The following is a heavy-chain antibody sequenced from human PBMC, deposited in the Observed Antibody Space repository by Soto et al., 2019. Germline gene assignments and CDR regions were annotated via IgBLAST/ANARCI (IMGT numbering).Heavy chain of an antibody. V-gene: IGHV3-9*01. CDR3: AKDMTSGYGFDY. CDR1: GFTFDDYA. Sequence: GGSLRLSCAASGFTFDDYAMHWVRQAPGKGLEWVSGISWNSGSIGYADSVKGRFTISRDNAKNSLYLQMNSLRAEDTALYYCAKDMTSGYGFDYWGQGTLVTVSS. J-gene: IGHJ4*02. D-gene: IGHD5-12*01. CDR2: ISWNSGSI.